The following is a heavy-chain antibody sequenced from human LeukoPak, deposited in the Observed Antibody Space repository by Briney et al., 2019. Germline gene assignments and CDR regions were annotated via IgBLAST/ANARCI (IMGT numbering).Heavy chain of an antibody. Sequence: GGSLRLSCAASGFTFSSYGMHWVRQAPGKGLEWVAVISYDGSNKYHADSVKGRFTISRDNSKNTLYLQMNSLRAEDTAVYYCAKVGVEDSSGWYGEPYYYYYGMDVWGQGTTVTVSS. V-gene: IGHV3-30*18. J-gene: IGHJ6*02. CDR3: AKVGVEDSSGWYGEPYYYYYGMDV. CDR1: GFTFSSYG. D-gene: IGHD6-19*01. CDR2: ISYDGSNK.